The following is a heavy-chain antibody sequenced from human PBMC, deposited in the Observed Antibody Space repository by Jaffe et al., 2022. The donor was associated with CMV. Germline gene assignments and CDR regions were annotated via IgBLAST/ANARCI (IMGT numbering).Heavy chain of an antibody. J-gene: IGHJ4*02. D-gene: IGHD6-6*01. V-gene: IGHV1-46*01. CDR3: ARVGVSSYKYATFDF. CDR1: GYTFITYY. CDR2: INPSSGST. Sequence: QVQLVQSGAEVRKPGASVKISCKASGYTFITYYIHWVRQAPGQGLEWMGIINPSSGSTTYAQKFQGRVSMTTDTSADTIYMELTSLRSDDTAVYYCARVGVSSYKYATFDFWGQGTLVTVSS.